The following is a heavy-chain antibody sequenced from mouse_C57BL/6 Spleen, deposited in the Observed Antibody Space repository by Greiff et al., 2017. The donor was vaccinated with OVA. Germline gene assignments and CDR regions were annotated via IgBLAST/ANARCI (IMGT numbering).Heavy chain of an antibody. CDR3: AREGYSYYFDY. CDR2: ISDGGSYT. V-gene: IGHV5-4*01. D-gene: IGHD3-1*01. Sequence: EVKVEESGGGLVKPGGSLKLSCAASGFTFSSYAMSWVRQTPEKRLEWVATISDGGSYTYYPDNVKGRFTISRDNAKNNLYLQMSHLKSEDTAMYYCAREGYSYYFDYWGQGTTLTVSS. J-gene: IGHJ2*01. CDR1: GFTFSSYA.